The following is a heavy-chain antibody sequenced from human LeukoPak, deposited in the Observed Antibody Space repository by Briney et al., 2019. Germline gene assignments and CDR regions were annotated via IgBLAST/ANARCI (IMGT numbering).Heavy chain of an antibody. CDR1: GFTFSSYG. Sequence: GRSLRLSCAASGFTFSSYGMHWVRQAPGKGLEWVAVIWYDGSNKYYADSVKGRFTISRDNSKNTLYLQMNSLRAEDTAVYYCAKEEGRYSSSSSYYFDYWGQGTLVTVSS. D-gene: IGHD6-6*01. CDR2: IWYDGSNK. V-gene: IGHV3-33*06. CDR3: AKEEGRYSSSSSYYFDY. J-gene: IGHJ4*02.